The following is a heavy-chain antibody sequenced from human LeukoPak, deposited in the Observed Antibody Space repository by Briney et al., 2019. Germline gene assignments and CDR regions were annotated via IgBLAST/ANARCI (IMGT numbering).Heavy chain of an antibody. J-gene: IGHJ3*02. V-gene: IGHV4-59*01. CDR3: ARASGRWLQQVAAFDI. D-gene: IGHD5-24*01. CDR2: IYYSGRT. Sequence: SEALSLTCTVSGGSISSYYRSWIRQPPGKGLEWIGYIYYSGRTNYNPSLNSRITISVDTSKNQFSLKLSSMTAADTAVYYCARASGRWLQQVAAFDIWGQGTMVTVSS. CDR1: GGSISSYY.